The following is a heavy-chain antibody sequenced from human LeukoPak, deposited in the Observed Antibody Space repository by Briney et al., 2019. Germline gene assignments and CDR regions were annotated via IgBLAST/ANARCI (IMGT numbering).Heavy chain of an antibody. CDR1: GYTFTGYY. J-gene: IGHJ6*03. V-gene: IGHV1-2*02. CDR2: INPNSGGT. Sequence: ASVKVSCKASGYTFTGYYMHWVRQAPGQGLEWMGWINPNSGGTNYAQKFQGRVTMTRDTSINTAYMELNSLTSGDTADYYCARSAEHCSNGVCFTKYFLDVWGKGSTVTVSS. D-gene: IGHD2-8*01. CDR3: ARSAEHCSNGVCFTKYFLDV.